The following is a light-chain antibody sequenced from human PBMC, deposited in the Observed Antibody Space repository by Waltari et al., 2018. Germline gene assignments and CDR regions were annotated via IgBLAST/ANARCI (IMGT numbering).Light chain of an antibody. V-gene: IGLV2-14*03. CDR3: SSYMYTTTLEL. Sequence: QSALTQPASVSGSPGQSITISCTETSNDIGSYNYVSWYQQHPGKAAKLIIYDVTNRPLGVSNRFSGSKSGNTASLTISGLQAEDEADYYCSSYMYTTTLELFGGGTSLTVL. CDR1: SNDIGSYNY. J-gene: IGLJ2*01. CDR2: DVT.